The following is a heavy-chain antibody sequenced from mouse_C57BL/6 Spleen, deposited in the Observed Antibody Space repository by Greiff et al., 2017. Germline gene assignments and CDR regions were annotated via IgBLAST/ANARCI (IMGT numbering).Heavy chain of an antibody. D-gene: IGHD2-4*01. CDR1: GYTFTSYW. CDR3: ARSRDYDWYFDV. Sequence: QVQLQQPGAELVRPGTSVKLSCKASGYTFTSYWMHWVKQRPGQGLAWIGVIDPSDSYTNYNQKFKGKATLTVDTSSSTAYMQLSSLASEVSAVYYCARSRDYDWYFDVWGTGTTVTVAS. J-gene: IGHJ1*03. V-gene: IGHV1-59*01. CDR2: IDPSDSYT.